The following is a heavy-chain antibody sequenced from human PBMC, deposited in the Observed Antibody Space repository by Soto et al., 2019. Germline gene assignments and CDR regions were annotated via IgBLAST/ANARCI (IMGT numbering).Heavy chain of an antibody. D-gene: IGHD3-22*01. V-gene: IGHV3-23*01. CDR1: GFTFTSYA. Sequence: EVQLLESGGGLVQPGGSLRLSCAASGFTFTSYAMTWVRQAPGKGLEWVSGIRATADSPYYADSVKGRFTISKDNSNNILYLQMNNLRAEDTAVYYCAKNSHIGYDYSWFAHWGQGTLVTVSS. CDR3: AKNSHIGYDYSWFAH. J-gene: IGHJ5*02. CDR2: IRATADSP.